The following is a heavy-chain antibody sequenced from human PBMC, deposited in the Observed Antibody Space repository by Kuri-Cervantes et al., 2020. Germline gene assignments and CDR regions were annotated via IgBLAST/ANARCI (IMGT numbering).Heavy chain of an antibody. V-gene: IGHV3-33*01. J-gene: IGHJ6*02. CDR1: GFTFSSYA. Sequence: GESRKISCAASGFTFSSYAMHWVRQAPGKGLEWVAVIWYDGSNKYYADSVKGRFTISRDNSKNTLYLQMNSLRAEDTAVYYRARDYYGMDVWGQGTTVTVSS. CDR2: IWYDGSNK. CDR3: ARDYYGMDV.